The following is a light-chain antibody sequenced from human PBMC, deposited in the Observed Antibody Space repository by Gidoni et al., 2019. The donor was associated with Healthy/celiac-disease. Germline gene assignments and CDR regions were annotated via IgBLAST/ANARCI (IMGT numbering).Light chain of an antibody. CDR3: QQYYSYPTWT. CDR2: AAS. CDR1: QGISSY. Sequence: AIRITQSPSSLSASTGDRVTITCRASQGISSYLAWYKQKPGKAPKLLIYAASTLQSGVPSRFSGSGSGTDFTLTISCLQSEDFATYYCQQYYSYPTWTFGQGTKVEIK. V-gene: IGKV1-8*01. J-gene: IGKJ1*01.